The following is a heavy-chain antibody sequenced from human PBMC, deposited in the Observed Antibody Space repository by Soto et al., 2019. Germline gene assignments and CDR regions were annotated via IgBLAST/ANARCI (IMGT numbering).Heavy chain of an antibody. Sequence: APVKVSWKASCYTFTSYGISWVRQAPGQRLEWMGWISGYNGNTKYAQKLQGRVTVTTDTSTSTAYMELRSLISDDTAVYYCARTTAYETSGYYYHTYWGQGTQVTVSS. D-gene: IGHD3-22*01. CDR3: ARTTAYETSGYYYHTY. V-gene: IGHV1-18*01. CDR2: ISGYNGNT. J-gene: IGHJ4*02. CDR1: CYTFTSYG.